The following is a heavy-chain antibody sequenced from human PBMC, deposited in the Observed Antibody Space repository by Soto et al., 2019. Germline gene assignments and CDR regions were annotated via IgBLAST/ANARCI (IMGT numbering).Heavy chain of an antibody. CDR2: ITGSSETT. CDR3: ARDCARTSCPVWKL. D-gene: IGHD2-2*01. CDR1: GFTFSNYA. J-gene: IGHJ4*02. Sequence: EVHLLESGGGLVQPGESLRLSCAASGFTFSNYAMTWVRQAPGKGLEWVSGITGSSETTYYADSVKGRFTISRDNSKNTVSLKMNGLRAEDSAVYYCARDCARTSCPVWKLWGQGTLVTVSP. V-gene: IGHV3-23*01.